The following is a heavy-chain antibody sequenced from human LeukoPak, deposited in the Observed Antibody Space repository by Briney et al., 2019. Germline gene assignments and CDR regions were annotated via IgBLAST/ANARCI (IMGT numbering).Heavy chain of an antibody. Sequence: GGSLRLSCAASGFTFNTYAMSWVRQAPGKGLKWVSAIGDSGGTTYNADLVKGRFTSSRDNSKNTLYLQMNSLRAEDTAVYYYAKGSCGSSYSAIDDWGQGTLVTVSS. CDR1: GFTFNTYA. CDR3: AKGSCGSSYSAIDD. D-gene: IGHD2-15*01. J-gene: IGHJ4*03. V-gene: IGHV3-23*01. CDR2: IGDSGGTT.